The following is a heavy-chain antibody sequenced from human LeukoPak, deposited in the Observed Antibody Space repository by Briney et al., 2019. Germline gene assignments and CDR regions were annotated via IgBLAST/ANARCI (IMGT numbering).Heavy chain of an antibody. CDR3: CNAPHIAVAGGSVDY. CDR2: ITVSGGST. CDR1: GFTFSSYG. V-gene: IGHV3-23*01. D-gene: IGHD6-19*01. Sequence: GRTLRLSCAASGFTFSSYGMSCVPQAPGQGLEWVSGITVSGGSTYYADSVKGRFTITRENSKNTLYLQMHSLIAEDTAVYYCCNAPHIAVAGGSVDYWGQGTLVTVSS. J-gene: IGHJ4*02.